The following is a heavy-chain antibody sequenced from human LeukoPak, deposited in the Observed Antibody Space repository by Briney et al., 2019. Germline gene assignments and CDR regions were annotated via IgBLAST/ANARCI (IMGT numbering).Heavy chain of an antibody. V-gene: IGHV3-30*02. Sequence: GGSLRLSCAASGFTFSSYGMHWVRQAPGKGLEWVAFIRYDGSNKYYADSVKGRFTISRDNSKNTLDLQMNSLRAEDTAVYYCAKMGVYSSSSSGYWGQGTLVTVSS. CDR3: AKMGVYSSSSSGY. CDR1: GFTFSSYG. D-gene: IGHD6-13*01. J-gene: IGHJ4*02. CDR2: IRYDGSNK.